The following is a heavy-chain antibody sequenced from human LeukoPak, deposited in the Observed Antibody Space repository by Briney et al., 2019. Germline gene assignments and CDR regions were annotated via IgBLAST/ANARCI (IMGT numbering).Heavy chain of an antibody. CDR2: ISGSGRTI. Sequence: PGPSLTPACAPAAFTVSTYEINWVRHPRGGGREWVLYISGSGRTIYYADSVRGRFTISRDNAKNSRCLQMYTLRTEDTPMYHWPRIRIVTGIYASGYAFFDYWGERTLVTVSS. J-gene: IGHJ4*02. CDR3: PRIRIVTGIYASGYAFFDY. D-gene: IGHD5-12*01. V-gene: IGHV3-48*03. CDR1: AFTVSTYE.